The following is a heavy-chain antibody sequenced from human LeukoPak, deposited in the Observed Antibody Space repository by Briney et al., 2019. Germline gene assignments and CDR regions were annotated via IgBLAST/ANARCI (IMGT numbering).Heavy chain of an antibody. CDR1: GYSFTTHW. D-gene: IGHD3-16*01. CDR3: ARLEEDLTLGVAGYWFVP. J-gene: IGHJ5*02. V-gene: IGHV5-51*01. Sequence: KLGESLKISCKGSGYSFTTHWIGWVRQMPGKGLEWMGIIYPDDSNTRYSPSFQGQVTLSADKSINTAYLQWSSLRASDTAMYYCARLEEDLTLGVAGYWFVPWGQGTLVTVS. CDR2: IYPDDSNT.